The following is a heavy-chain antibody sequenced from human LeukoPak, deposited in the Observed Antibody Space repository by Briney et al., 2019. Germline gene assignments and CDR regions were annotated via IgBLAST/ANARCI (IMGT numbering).Heavy chain of an antibody. CDR2: IYYSGST. CDR1: AGSISSSSYY. Sequence: PSETLSLTCTVSAGSISSSSYYWGWTRQPPGKGLELIASIYYSGSTYYNPSSKSRVTISVDTSKHQFSLKLSSVPAADTAVYYCASPHLGGDAFDIWGQGTMVTVSS. J-gene: IGHJ3*02. CDR3: ASPHLGGDAFDI. D-gene: IGHD3-16*01. V-gene: IGHV4-39*01.